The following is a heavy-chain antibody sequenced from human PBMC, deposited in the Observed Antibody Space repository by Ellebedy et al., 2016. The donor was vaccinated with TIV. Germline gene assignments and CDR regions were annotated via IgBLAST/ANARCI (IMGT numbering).Heavy chain of an antibody. J-gene: IGHJ4*02. CDR1: GYTFTSYD. CDR2: MNPKSGNT. CDR3: ASAIAAAGTSYFDY. Sequence: ASVKVSCKASGYTFTSYDINWVRQATGQGLEWMGWMNPKSGNTGYAQKFQGRVTMTRNTSISTAYMELSSLRSEDTAVYYCASAIAAAGTSYFDYWGQGTLVTVSS. V-gene: IGHV1-8*01. D-gene: IGHD6-13*01.